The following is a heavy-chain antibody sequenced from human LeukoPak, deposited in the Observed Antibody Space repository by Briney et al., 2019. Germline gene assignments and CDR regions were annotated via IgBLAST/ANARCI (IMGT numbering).Heavy chain of an antibody. D-gene: IGHD3-22*01. V-gene: IGHV4-59*01. CDR1: GASISSSY. CDR3: VRGNYDNRGYSNALDI. CDR2: IYYNGNS. J-gene: IGHJ3*02. Sequence: SETLSLTCTVSGASISSSYWSWIRQTPGKRLEWIGYIYYNGNSNSNPSLKSRLTISADTSKNQFSLKLSSVTAADTATYYCVRGNYDNRGYSNALDIWGQGTMVTVSS.